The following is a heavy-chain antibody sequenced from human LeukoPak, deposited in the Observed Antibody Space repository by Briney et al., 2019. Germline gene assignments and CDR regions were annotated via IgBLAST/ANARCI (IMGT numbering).Heavy chain of an antibody. CDR1: GGSITISNYY. CDR2: IYYRGST. V-gene: IGHV4-39*07. Sequence: SETLSLTCTVSGGSITISNYYWSWIRQPPGKGLEWIGNIYYRGSTYYNPSLKSRVTISVDTSKNQFSLKLSSVTAADTAVYFCARGPYSYDSSGAFDIWGQGTMVTVSS. CDR3: ARGPYSYDSSGAFDI. D-gene: IGHD3-22*01. J-gene: IGHJ3*02.